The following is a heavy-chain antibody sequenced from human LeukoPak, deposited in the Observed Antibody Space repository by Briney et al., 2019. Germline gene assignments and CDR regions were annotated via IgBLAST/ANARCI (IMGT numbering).Heavy chain of an antibody. CDR2: ISGTSTYI. V-gene: IGHV3-21*01. J-gene: IGHJ4*02. D-gene: IGHD6-13*01. CDR1: GFSFSAYS. CDR3: ATVAAGFY. Sequence: PGGSLRLSCTASGFSFSAYSMNWVRQAPGKGLQWVSSISGTSTYIYYADSVRGRFTISRDNTKNSLYLQMSSLRAEDTAVYYCATVAAGFYWGQGTLVTVPS.